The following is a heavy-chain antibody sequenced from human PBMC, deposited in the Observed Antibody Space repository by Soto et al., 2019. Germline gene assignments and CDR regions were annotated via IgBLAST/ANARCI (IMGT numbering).Heavy chain of an antibody. CDR3: AHSLITFGGIIVTFGY. CDR1: GFSLSTGTVG. D-gene: IGHD3-16*02. CDR2: IYGDDDK. V-gene: IGHV2-5*02. J-gene: IGHJ4*02. Sequence: QITLKESGPTLVKPTQTLTLTCTFSGFSLSTGTVGVGWIRQSPGKALEWLALIYGDDDKRYSPSLKSRLTITKDPSKNQVVLTMANMDPVDTATYYCAHSLITFGGIIVTFGYWGQGTLVTVSS.